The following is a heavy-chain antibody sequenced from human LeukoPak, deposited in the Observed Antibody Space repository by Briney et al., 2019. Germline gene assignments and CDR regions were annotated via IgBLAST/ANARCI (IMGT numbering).Heavy chain of an antibody. CDR2: ISYDGSNK. V-gene: IGHV3-30-3*01. D-gene: IGHD3-3*02. Sequence: PGGSLRLSCAASGFTFSSYAMHWVRQAPGKGLEWVAVISYDGSNKYYADSVKGRFTISRDNSKNTLYLQMNGLRAEDTAVYYCARDHFGSGYLVRGDAFDIWGQGTMVTVSS. CDR1: GFTFSSYA. CDR3: ARDHFGSGYLVRGDAFDI. J-gene: IGHJ3*02.